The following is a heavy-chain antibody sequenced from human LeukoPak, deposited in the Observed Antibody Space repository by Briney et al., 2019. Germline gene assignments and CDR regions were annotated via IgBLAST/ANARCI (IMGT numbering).Heavy chain of an antibody. Sequence: SETLSLTCAVYGGSFSGYYWSWIRQPPGKGLEWIGEINHSGSTNYNPSLKSRVTISVDTSKNQFSLKLSSVTAADTAVYYCARGPGVATPYYYYYGMDVWGQGTTVTVSS. V-gene: IGHV4-34*01. CDR2: INHSGST. CDR3: ARGPGVATPYYYYYGMDV. J-gene: IGHJ6*02. CDR1: GGSFSGYY. D-gene: IGHD5-12*01.